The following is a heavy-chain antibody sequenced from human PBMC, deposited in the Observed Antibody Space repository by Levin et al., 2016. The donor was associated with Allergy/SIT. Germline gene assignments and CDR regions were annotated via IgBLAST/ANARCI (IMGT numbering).Heavy chain of an antibody. CDR1: GFTFSSYG. J-gene: IGHJ5*02. Sequence: GESLKISCAASGFTFSSYGMHWVRQAPGKGLVWVSRINSDGSSTSYADSVKGRFTIARDNAKNTLYLQMKSLRAEDTAVYYCVRDKDSSGHLPYSFFDPWGQGTLVSVSS. CDR3: VRDKDSSGHLPYSFFDP. CDR2: INSDGSST. V-gene: IGHV3-74*01. D-gene: IGHD3-22*01.